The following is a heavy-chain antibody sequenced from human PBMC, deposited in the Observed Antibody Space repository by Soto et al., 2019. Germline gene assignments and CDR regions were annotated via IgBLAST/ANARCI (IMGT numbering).Heavy chain of an antibody. J-gene: IGHJ4*02. CDR3: ASLSAGYYYDSSGYYFDY. CDR2: IYYSGST. Sequence: QVQLLESGPGLVKPSQTLSLTCTVSGGSISSGGYYWSWVRQHPGKGLEWIGYIYYSGSTYYHPSLKSRVTISVDTSKNQFSLKLSSVTAADTAVYYCASLSAGYYYDSSGYYFDYWGQGTLVTVSS. V-gene: IGHV4-31*03. D-gene: IGHD3-22*01. CDR1: GGSISSGGYY.